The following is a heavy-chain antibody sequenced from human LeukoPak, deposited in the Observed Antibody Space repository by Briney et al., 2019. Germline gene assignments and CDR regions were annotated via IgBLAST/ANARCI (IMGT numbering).Heavy chain of an antibody. CDR3: ASFEIAAAGTFNY. J-gene: IGHJ4*02. V-gene: IGHV3-53*04. D-gene: IGHD6-13*01. Sequence: GGSLRLSCAASGFTVSSNYMSWVRQVPGKGLEWVSVIYSGGSTYYADSVKGRFTISRHNSKNTLCLQMNSLRAEDTAVYYCASFEIAAAGTFNYWGQGTLVTVSS. CDR2: IYSGGST. CDR1: GFTVSSNY.